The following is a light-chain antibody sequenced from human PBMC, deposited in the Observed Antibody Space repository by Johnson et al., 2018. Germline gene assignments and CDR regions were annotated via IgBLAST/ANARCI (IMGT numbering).Light chain of an antibody. CDR1: SSNIGNNY. J-gene: IGLJ1*01. Sequence: QSVLTQPPSVSAAPGQKVTISCSGSSSNIGNNYVSWYQQLPGTAPKLLIYENNKRPSGIPDRFSGSKSGTSATLGLTGLQTGDAADYYCGTWDSSLSAGNVVGTGTKGTVL. CDR3: GTWDSSLSAGNV. CDR2: ENN. V-gene: IGLV1-51*02.